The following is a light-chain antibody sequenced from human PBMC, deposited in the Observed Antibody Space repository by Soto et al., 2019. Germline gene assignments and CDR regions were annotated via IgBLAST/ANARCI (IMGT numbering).Light chain of an antibody. Sequence: IQKSHAPSSLLAFGGDRITNTCRASQSISSYLNWYQQKPGKAPKLLIYAASSLQSGVPSRFSGSGSGTDFTLTISSLQPEDFATYYCQQSYSTPRTFGQGTKVDI. CDR3: QQSYSTPRT. CDR1: QSISSY. V-gene: IGKV1-39*01. CDR2: AAS. J-gene: IGKJ1*01.